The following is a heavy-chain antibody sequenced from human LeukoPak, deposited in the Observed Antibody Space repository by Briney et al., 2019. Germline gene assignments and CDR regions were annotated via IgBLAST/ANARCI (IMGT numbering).Heavy chain of an antibody. CDR2: INHSGST. CDR3: ARVLRKGVCYFDY. CDR1: GGSFSGYY. J-gene: IGHJ4*02. V-gene: IGHV4-34*01. D-gene: IGHD3-10*01. Sequence: SETLSLTCAVYGGSFSGYYWSWIRQPPGKGLEWIGEINHSGSTNYNPSLKSRVTISVDTSKNQFSLKLSSVTAADTAVYYCARVLRKGVCYFDYWGQGTLVTVSS.